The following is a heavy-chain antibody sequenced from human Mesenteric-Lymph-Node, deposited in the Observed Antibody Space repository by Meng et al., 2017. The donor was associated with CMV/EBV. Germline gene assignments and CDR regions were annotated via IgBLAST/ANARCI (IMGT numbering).Heavy chain of an antibody. CDR1: GFTFSSYS. J-gene: IGHJ4*02. V-gene: IGHV3-15*01. CDR2: IKSKTDGGTT. D-gene: IGHD2-2*01. Sequence: GESLKISCAASGFTFSSYSMNWVRQAPGKGLEWVGRIKSKTDGGTTDYAAPVKGRFTISRDDSKNTLYLQMNSLKTEDTAVYYCTTDGDIVVVPAASDYWGQGTLVTVSS. CDR3: TTDGDIVVVPAASDY.